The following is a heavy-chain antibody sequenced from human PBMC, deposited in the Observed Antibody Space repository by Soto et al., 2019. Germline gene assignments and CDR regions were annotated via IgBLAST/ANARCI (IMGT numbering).Heavy chain of an antibody. Sequence: SETLSLTCTVSGGSISSYYWSWIRQPPGKGLEWIGYIYYSGSTNYNPSLKSRVTISVDTSKNQFSLKLSSVTAADTAVYYCARGRKVVPAASFDYWGQGTLVTVSS. V-gene: IGHV4-59*01. CDR3: ARGRKVVPAASFDY. J-gene: IGHJ4*02. CDR1: GGSISSYY. D-gene: IGHD2-2*01. CDR2: IYYSGST.